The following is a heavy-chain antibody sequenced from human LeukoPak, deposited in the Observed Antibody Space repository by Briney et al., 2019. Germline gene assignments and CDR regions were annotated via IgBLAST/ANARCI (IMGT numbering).Heavy chain of an antibody. CDR1: GGSISSSNW. CDR2: IYHSGST. V-gene: IGHV4-4*02. J-gene: IGHJ4*02. CDR3: ARDKCSGGSCYGY. D-gene: IGHD2-15*01. Sequence: SETLSLTCAVSGGSISSSNWWSWVRQPPGKGLEWIGEIYHSGSTNYNPSLKSRVTISVDKSKNQFSLKLSSVTAADTAVYYCARDKCSGGSCYGYWGQGTLVTVSS.